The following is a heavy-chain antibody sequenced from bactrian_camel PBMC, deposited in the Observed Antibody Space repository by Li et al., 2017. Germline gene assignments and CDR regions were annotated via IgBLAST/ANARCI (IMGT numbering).Heavy chain of an antibody. CDR2: ILNDVSRT. J-gene: IGHJ4*01. D-gene: IGHD2*01. CDR3: APVVSNY. CDR1: GFTFSSFA. Sequence: HVQLVESGGGLVQPGGSLRLSCAASGFTFSSFAMSWVRQAPGKGLEWVSAILNDVSRTYYADSVKGRFTISRDNDKNTVYLRMNSLKSEDTALYYCAPVVSNYWGQGTQVTVS. V-gene: IGHV3S7*01.